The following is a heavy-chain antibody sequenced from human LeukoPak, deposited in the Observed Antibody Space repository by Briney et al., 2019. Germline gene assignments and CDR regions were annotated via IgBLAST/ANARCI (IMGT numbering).Heavy chain of an antibody. D-gene: IGHD3-10*01. CDR1: GYTFTGYY. J-gene: IGHJ4*02. CDR2: INPNSGGT. CDR3: ARTLSDSGLSY. V-gene: IGHV1-2*02. Sequence: AASVKVSCKASGYTFTGYYMHWVRQAPGQGLEWMGWINPNSGGTNYAQKFQGRVTMTRDTSISTAYMELSRLRSEDTAVYYCARTLSDSGLSYWGQGTLVTVSS.